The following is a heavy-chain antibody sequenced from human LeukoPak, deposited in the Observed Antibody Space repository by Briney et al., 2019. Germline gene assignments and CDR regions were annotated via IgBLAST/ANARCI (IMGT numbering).Heavy chain of an antibody. D-gene: IGHD2-15*01. CDR1: GGSISSYY. V-gene: IGHV4-59*12. CDR3: ARDGPREIVVVVAALGGAFDI. Sequence: SETLSLTCTVSGGSISSYYWSWIRQPPWKGLEWIGYIYYSGSTNYNPSLKSRVTISVDTSKNQFSLKLSSVTAADTAVYYCARDGPREIVVVVAALGGAFDIWGQGTMVTVSS. CDR2: IYYSGST. J-gene: IGHJ3*02.